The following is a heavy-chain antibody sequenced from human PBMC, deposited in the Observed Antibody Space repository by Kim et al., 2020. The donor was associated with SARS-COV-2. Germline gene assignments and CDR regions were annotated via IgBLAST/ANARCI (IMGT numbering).Heavy chain of an antibody. D-gene: IGHD3-10*01. CDR1: GFTFSSYA. Sequence: GGSLRLSCAASGFTFSSYAMSWVRQAPGKGLEWVSAISGSGGSTYYADSVKGRFTISRDNSKNTLYLQMNSLRAEDTAVYYCAKVGGLLWFGELFSYNDYWGQGTLVTVSS. CDR2: ISGSGGST. CDR3: AKVGGLLWFGELFSYNDY. J-gene: IGHJ4*02. V-gene: IGHV3-23*01.